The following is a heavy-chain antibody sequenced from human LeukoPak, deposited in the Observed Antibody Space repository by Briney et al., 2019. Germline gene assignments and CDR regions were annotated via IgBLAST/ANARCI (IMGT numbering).Heavy chain of an antibody. D-gene: IGHD3-10*01. CDR1: GFTVSSNY. V-gene: IGHV3-53*01. CDR2: IYNDGST. J-gene: IGHJ4*02. Sequence: GGSLRLSCEVSGFTVSSNYMSWVRQAPGKGLEWVSVIYNDGSTYYADSVRGRFTISRGNWKNKLYLQMNSLRAEDTAVYYCVRDGFGTRGNYFDYWGQGTLVTVSS. CDR3: VRDGFGTRGNYFDY.